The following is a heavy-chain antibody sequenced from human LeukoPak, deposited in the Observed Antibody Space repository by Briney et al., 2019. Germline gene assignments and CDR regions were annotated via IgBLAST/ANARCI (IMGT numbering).Heavy chain of an antibody. V-gene: IGHV3-23*01. CDR2: ISGSGGST. J-gene: IGHJ5*02. D-gene: IGHD5-18*01. CDR3: AKDREWGYSYGSNWFDP. Sequence: GGSLRLSCAASGFTFSSYAMSWVRQAPGKGLEWVSAISGSGGSTYYADSVKGRFTISRDNSKDTLYLQMNSLRAEDTAVYYCAKDREWGYSYGSNWFDPWGQGTLVTVSS. CDR1: GFTFSSYA.